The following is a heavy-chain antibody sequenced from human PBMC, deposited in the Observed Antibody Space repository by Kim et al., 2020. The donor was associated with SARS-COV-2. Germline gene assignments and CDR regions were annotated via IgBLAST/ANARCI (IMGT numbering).Heavy chain of an antibody. CDR3: AREGGPVLRFFDWLGFFDY. V-gene: IGHV1-18*04. Sequence: ASVKVSCKTSGFTFTSYGFTWVRQAPGQGLEWMGWISAHNGNTNYAQNLQGRVSMTTDTITSTVYMELRSLRTDDTAMYYCAREGGPVLRFFDWLGFFDYWGQGTLVTVSS. CDR1: GFTFTSYG. J-gene: IGHJ4*02. CDR2: ISAHNGNT. D-gene: IGHD3-9*01.